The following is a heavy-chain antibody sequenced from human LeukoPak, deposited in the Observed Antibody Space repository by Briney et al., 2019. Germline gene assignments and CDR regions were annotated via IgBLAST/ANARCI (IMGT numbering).Heavy chain of an antibody. CDR2: ISGSGGST. Sequence: TGGSLRLSCAASGLTFSSYAMSWVRQAPGKGLEWVSAISGSGGSTYYADSVKGRFTISRDNSKNTLYLQMNSLRAEDTAVYYCAKVLGGYGSGSYYAGEYYFDYWGQGTLVTVSS. D-gene: IGHD3-10*01. J-gene: IGHJ4*02. CDR3: AKVLGGYGSGSYYAGEYYFDY. CDR1: GLTFSSYA. V-gene: IGHV3-23*01.